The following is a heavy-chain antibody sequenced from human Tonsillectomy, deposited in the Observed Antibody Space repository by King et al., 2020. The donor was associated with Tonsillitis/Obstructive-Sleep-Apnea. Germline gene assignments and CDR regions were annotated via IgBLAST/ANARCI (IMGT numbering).Heavy chain of an antibody. CDR3: ARVGFGEFQLDY. D-gene: IGHD3-10*01. Sequence: VQLVESGGGVVQPGRSLRLSCAASGFTFSNYAVHWVRQAPGKGLEWVAVISYDGSNKYYADSVKGRFTLSRDNSKNTLYLQMSSLRVEDTADYYCARVGFGEFQLDYWGQGTPGHRLL. J-gene: IGHJ4*02. V-gene: IGHV3-30*04. CDR2: ISYDGSNK. CDR1: GFTFSNYA.